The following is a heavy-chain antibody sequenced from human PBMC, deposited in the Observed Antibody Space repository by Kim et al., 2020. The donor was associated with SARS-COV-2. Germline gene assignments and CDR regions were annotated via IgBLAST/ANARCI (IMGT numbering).Heavy chain of an antibody. CDR3: ARHHIITSFGVVIRYFGN. V-gene: IGHV4-39*01. Sequence: SETLSLTCTVSGGSISSSSYYWGWIRQPPGKGLEWIGSIYYSGSTYYNPSLKSRVTISVDTSKNQFSLKLSSVTAADTAVYYCARHHIITSFGVVIRYFGNWGQETLVTVSS. CDR2: IYYSGST. J-gene: IGHJ4*02. CDR1: GGSISSSSYY. D-gene: IGHD3-3*01.